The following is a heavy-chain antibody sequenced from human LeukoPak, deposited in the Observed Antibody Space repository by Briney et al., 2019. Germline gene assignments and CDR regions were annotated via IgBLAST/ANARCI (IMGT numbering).Heavy chain of an antibody. CDR3: AELGITMIGGV. V-gene: IGHV3-48*04. CDR1: GFTFSSYS. CDR2: ISTSYTI. J-gene: IGHJ6*04. D-gene: IGHD3-10*02. Sequence: GGSLRLSCAASGFTFSSYSMNWVRQAPGKGLEWVSYISTSYTIYYADSVKGRFTISRDNAKNSLYLQMNSLRAEDTAVYYCAELGITMIGGVWGKGTTVTISS.